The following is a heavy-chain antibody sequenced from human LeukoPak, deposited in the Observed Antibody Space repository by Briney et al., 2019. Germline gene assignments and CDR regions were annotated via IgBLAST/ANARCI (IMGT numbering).Heavy chain of an antibody. Sequence: GRSLRLSCAASGFTFSSYAMHWVRQAPGKGLVWVAVISYDGSNKYYADSVKGRFTISRDNSKNTLYLQMDNLRAEDTAVYYCARDGGYCSGGSCYFFSYWGQGTLVTVSS. CDR1: GFTFSSYA. CDR3: ARDGGYCSGGSCYFFSY. D-gene: IGHD2-15*01. V-gene: IGHV3-30*04. CDR2: ISYDGSNK. J-gene: IGHJ4*02.